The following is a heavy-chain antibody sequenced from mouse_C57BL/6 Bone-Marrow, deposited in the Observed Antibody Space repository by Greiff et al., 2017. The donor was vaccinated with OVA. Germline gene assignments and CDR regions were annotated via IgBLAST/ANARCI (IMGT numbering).Heavy chain of an antibody. J-gene: IGHJ4*01. CDR2: ISNLAYSI. Sequence: EVKLMESGGGLVQPGGSLKLSCAASGFTFSDYGMAWVRQAPRKGPEWVAFISNLAYSIYYADTVTGRFTISRENAKNTLYLEMSRLRSEDTAMYYCARQGYGSALYAMDYGGQGTSVTVSA. V-gene: IGHV5-15*01. CDR3: ARQGYGSALYAMDY. D-gene: IGHD1-1*01. CDR1: GFTFSDYG.